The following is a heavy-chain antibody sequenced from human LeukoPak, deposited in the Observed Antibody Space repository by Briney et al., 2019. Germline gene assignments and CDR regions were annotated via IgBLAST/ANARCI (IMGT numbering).Heavy chain of an antibody. V-gene: IGHV3-33*06. CDR1: GFTFNNYG. D-gene: IGHD3-10*01. J-gene: IGHJ4*02. CDR2: IWYDGSNK. Sequence: GGSLRLSCAASGFTFNNYGMHWVRQAPGKGLEWVAVIWYDGSNKYYADSVKGRFTISRDNSKNTLYLQMNSLRAEDTAVYYCAKGSYGSGSYYYFDYWGQGTLVTVSS. CDR3: AKGSYGSGSYYYFDY.